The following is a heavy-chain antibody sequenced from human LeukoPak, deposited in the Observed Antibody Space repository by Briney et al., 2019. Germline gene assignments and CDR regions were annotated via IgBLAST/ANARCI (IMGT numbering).Heavy chain of an antibody. D-gene: IGHD5-12*01. Sequence: SETLSLTCTVSGGSISSSSYYWGWIRQPPGKGLEWIGSIYPSGSTYYSPSLKSRVTISVDTSKNQFSLKLSSVTAADTAVYYCARESVESKGGYAAHFDYWGQGTLVTVSS. J-gene: IGHJ4*02. CDR2: IYPSGST. CDR1: GGSISSSSYY. V-gene: IGHV4-39*07. CDR3: ARESVESKGGYAAHFDY.